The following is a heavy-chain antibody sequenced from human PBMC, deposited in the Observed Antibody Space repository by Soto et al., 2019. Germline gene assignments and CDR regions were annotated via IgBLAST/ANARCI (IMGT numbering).Heavy chain of an antibody. Sequence: GXSVKVSCKASGYTFTSYAMHWVRQAPGQRLEWMGWINAGNGNTKYSQKFQGRVTITRDTSASTAYMELSSLRSEDTAVYYCAREGDGYSYGLGYWGQGTLVTVSS. D-gene: IGHD5-18*01. J-gene: IGHJ4*02. CDR3: AREGDGYSYGLGY. CDR2: INAGNGNT. CDR1: GYTFTSYA. V-gene: IGHV1-3*01.